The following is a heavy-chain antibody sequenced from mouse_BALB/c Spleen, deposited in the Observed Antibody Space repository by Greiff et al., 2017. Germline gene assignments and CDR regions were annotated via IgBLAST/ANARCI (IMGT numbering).Heavy chain of an antibody. CDR1: GYAFSSYW. J-gene: IGHJ2*01. V-gene: IGHV1-4*01. Sequence: QVQLQQSGAELVRPGSSVKISCKASGYAFSSYWMNWVKQRPGQGLEWIGYINPSTGYTEYNQKFKDKATLTADKSSSTAYMQLSSLTSEDSAVYYCASPDYWGQGTTLTVSS. CDR2: INPSTGYT. CDR3: ASPDY.